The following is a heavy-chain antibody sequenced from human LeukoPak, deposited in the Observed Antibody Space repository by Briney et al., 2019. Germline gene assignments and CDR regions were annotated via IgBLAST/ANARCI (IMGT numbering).Heavy chain of an antibody. D-gene: IGHD3-22*01. CDR2: IKQDGREK. J-gene: IGHJ4*02. V-gene: IGHV3-7*01. CDR1: GFTFSNFW. Sequence: GGSLRLSCAASGFTFSNFWGRWIRQAPGKGLEWVANIKQDGREKYYVDSVRGRFTISRDNAKNSLYLQMSSLRGDDTALYYCASEDNTGSSAYWGQGSLVTVSS. CDR3: ASEDNTGSSAY.